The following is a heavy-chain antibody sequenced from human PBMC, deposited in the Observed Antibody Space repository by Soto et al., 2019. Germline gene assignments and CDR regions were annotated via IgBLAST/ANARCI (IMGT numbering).Heavy chain of an antibody. V-gene: IGHV3-64*01. CDR3: ARDGLRQYAFDI. D-gene: IGHD4-17*01. J-gene: IGHJ3*02. CDR1: GFTFSSYA. CDR2: ISSNGGST. Sequence: EVQLVESGGGLVQPGGSLRLSCAASGFTFSSYAMHWVRQAPGKGLEYVSAISSNGGSTYYANSVKGRFTISRDNSKNTLYLXMXXXXXEDMAVYYCARDGLRQYAFDIWGQGTMVTVSS.